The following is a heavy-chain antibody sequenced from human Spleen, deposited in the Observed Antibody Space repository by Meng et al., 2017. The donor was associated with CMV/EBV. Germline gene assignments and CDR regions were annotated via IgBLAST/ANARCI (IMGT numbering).Heavy chain of an antibody. CDR2: INHSGST. Sequence: SETLSLTCAVYGGSFSGYYWSWIRQPPGKGLEWIGEINHSGSTNYNPSLKSRVTISVDTSKNQFSLKLSSVTAADTAVYYCARRGGTYYVDFWGQGTLVTVSS. CDR1: GGSFSGYY. J-gene: IGHJ4*02. V-gene: IGHV4-34*01. CDR3: ARRGGTYYVDF. D-gene: IGHD1-26*01.